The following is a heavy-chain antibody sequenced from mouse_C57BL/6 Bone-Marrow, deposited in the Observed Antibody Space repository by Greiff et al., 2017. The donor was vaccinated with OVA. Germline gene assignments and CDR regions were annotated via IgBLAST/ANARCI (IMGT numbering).Heavy chain of an antibody. D-gene: IGHD1-1*01. CDR2: INPYNGDT. Sequence: VQLQQSGPELVKPGDSVKISCKASGYSFTGYFMNWVMQSHGKSLEWIGRINPYNGDTFYNQKFKGKATLTVVKYSSTAYMELRSLTSEDSAVYSYESAVYYGSSYPGYFDYWGPGTTLTVSS. J-gene: IGHJ2*01. V-gene: IGHV1-20*01. CDR3: ESAVYYGSSYPGYFDY. CDR1: GYSFTGYF.